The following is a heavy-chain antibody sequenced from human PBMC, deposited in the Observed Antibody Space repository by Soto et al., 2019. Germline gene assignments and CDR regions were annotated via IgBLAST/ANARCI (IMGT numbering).Heavy chain of an antibody. CDR2: IYYSGST. V-gene: IGHV4-59*08. D-gene: IGHD1-26*01. J-gene: IGHJ4*02. CDR3: ARRYGSAIDY. Sequence: QVQLQESGPGLVKPSETLSLTCTVSGGSISSYYWSWIRQPPGKGLEWIGYIYYSGSTNYNPSLKRRVTISVDTSKNHLSLKLSSVTAADTAVYYCARRYGSAIDYWGQGTLVTVSS. CDR1: GGSISSYY.